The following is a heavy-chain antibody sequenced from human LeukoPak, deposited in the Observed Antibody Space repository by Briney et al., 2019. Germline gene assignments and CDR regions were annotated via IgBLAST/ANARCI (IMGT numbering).Heavy chain of an antibody. J-gene: IGHJ4*02. CDR1: GFNFNYVW. Sequence: EGSLRLSCAASGFNFNYVWMSWVRQTPGKGLELPANIKQDGSEKNYVDSVKGRFTISRDNAKNSVYLQMNSLRAEDAAVYYCVTEARGAGYWGQGTLVTVSS. CDR2: IKQDGSEK. CDR3: VTEARGAGY. V-gene: IGHV3-7*03. D-gene: IGHD1-26*01.